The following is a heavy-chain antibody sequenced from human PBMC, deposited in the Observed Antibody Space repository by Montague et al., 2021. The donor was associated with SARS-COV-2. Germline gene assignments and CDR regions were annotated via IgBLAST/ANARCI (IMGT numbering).Heavy chain of an antibody. V-gene: IGHV4-39*07. CDR3: ARGRWEPDLGVIDYYYGMDV. CDR2: MYYSGNT. D-gene: IGHD1-26*01. Sequence: SETLSLTCTVSISSSRYYWDWIRQPPGRGLEWIGSMYYSGNTYYNPSLQSRVTITVDTSKNQFSLKLSSVTAADTAVYYCARGRWEPDLGVIDYYYGMDVWGQGTTVTVSS. J-gene: IGHJ6*02. CDR1: ISSSRYY.